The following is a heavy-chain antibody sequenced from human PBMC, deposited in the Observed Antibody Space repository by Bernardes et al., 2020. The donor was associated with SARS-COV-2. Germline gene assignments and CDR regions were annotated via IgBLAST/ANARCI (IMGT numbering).Heavy chain of an antibody. Sequence: GGSLRLSCTASDFTVSSNHMNWVRQAPGKGLEWVSAISGSVGTTFYTDSVKGRFTISRDNSKNTLYLQMKSLRAEDTAVYYCAKFLAGSSPHRTGAVTYFDSWGQGTPVTVFS. CDR1: DFTVSSNH. V-gene: IGHV3-23*01. CDR3: AKFLAGSSPHRTGAVTYFDS. CDR2: ISGSVGTT. D-gene: IGHD1-26*01. J-gene: IGHJ4*02.